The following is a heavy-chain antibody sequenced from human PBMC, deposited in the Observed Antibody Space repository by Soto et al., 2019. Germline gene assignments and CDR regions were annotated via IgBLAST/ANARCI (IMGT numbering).Heavy chain of an antibody. CDR2: IYHGGST. CDR3: ARHRRVTGLLWFGDAKGRQVNVYGMDV. V-gene: IGHV4-38-2*01. Sequence: SETLSLTCAVSGYSISSGYYWGWLRQPPGKGLEWIGSIYHGGSTYYNPSLNSRVTLSIDMTNNHVSLKLSSVTAADTAVYYCARHRRVTGLLWFGDAKGRQVNVYGMDVWGQGTTVTVSS. D-gene: IGHD3-10*01. CDR1: GYSISSGYY. J-gene: IGHJ6*02.